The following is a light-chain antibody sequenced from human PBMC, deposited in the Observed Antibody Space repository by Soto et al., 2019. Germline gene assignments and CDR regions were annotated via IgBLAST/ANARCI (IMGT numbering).Light chain of an antibody. J-gene: IGKJ4*01. Sequence: DIQMTQSPSSLSASVGHRVTVTGRASQSISSYLNWYQQKPGKAPKLLIYAASSLQSGVPSRFSGSGSGTDFTLTISSLQPADFATYYCQQSYSTPLTFGGGTKVDI. V-gene: IGKV1-39*01. CDR3: QQSYSTPLT. CDR2: AAS. CDR1: QSISSY.